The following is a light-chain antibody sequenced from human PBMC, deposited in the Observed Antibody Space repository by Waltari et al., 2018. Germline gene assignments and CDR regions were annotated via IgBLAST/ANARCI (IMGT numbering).Light chain of an antibody. J-gene: IGLJ2*01. CDR3: SSYTSSSTLV. CDR2: EVS. Sequence: QSALTQPASVSGSPGQSITISCPGTSSDVGGYYSVSWYQQHPGKAPKLMIYEVSNRPSGVSNRFSGSKSGNTASLTISGLQAEDEADYYCSSYTSSSTLVFGGGTKLTVL. V-gene: IGLV2-14*01. CDR1: SSDVGGYYS.